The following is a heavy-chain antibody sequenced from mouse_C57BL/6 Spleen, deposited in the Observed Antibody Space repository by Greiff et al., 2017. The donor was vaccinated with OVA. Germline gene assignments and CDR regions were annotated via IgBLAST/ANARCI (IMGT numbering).Heavy chain of an antibody. CDR1: GFTFSDYG. CDR2: ISSGSSTI. D-gene: IGHD2-12*01. V-gene: IGHV5-17*01. Sequence: EVQLQQSGGGLVKPGGSLKLSCAASGFTFSDYGMHWVRQAPEKGLEWVAYISSGSSTIYYADTVKGRFTISRDNAKNTLFLQMTSLRSENTAMYYCARRGCYDYYYAMDYWGQGTSVTVSS. J-gene: IGHJ4*01. CDR3: ARRGCYDYYYAMDY.